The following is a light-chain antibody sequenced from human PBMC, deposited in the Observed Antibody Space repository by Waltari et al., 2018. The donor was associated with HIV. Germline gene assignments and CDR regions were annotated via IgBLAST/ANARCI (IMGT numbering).Light chain of an antibody. CDR2: WAS. CDR1: QSVLYSSNNKNY. V-gene: IGKV4-1*01. Sequence: DIVMTQSPDSLAVSLGERATINCKSSQSVLYSSNNKNYLAWYQQKSGQPPRLLIYWASTRKSGVPDRFSGSGSGTDFTLTISSLQAEDVAVYYCQQYYSTPTFGQGTKLEIK. J-gene: IGKJ2*01. CDR3: QQYYSTPT.